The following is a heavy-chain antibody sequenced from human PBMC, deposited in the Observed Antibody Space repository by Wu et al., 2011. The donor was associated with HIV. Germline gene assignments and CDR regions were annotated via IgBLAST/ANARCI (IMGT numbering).Heavy chain of an antibody. CDR2: LDPENGET. CDR1: QNTFVDYN. V-gene: IGHV1-69-2*01. J-gene: IGHJ4*02. D-gene: IGHD2-2*01. CDR3: AADCRSASCQTRLDY. Sequence: EVQLVQSGAEVQKPGATVKISCKVSQNTFVDYNIHWVQQAPGKGLEWMGVLDPENGETLYAEKFQGRVTMTADTSTDTIHLELSVRSEDTAVYFCAADCRSASCQTRLDYWGQGTLVTVSS.